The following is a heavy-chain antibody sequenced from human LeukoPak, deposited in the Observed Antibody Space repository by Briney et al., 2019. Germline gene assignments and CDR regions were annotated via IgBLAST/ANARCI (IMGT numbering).Heavy chain of an antibody. CDR3: ARGYSYGYASDY. D-gene: IGHD5-18*01. CDR1: GGTFSSYA. Sequence: ASVKVSCKASGGTFSSYAISWVRQAPGQGLEWMGGIIPIFGTASYAQKFQGRVTITADESTSTAYMELSSLRSEDTAVYYCARGYSYGYASDYWGQGTLVTVSS. J-gene: IGHJ4*02. V-gene: IGHV1-69*13. CDR2: IIPIFGTA.